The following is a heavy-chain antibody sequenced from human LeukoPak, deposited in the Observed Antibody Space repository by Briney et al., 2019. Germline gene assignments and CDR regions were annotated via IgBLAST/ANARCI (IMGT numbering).Heavy chain of an antibody. J-gene: IGHJ5*02. CDR2: VSDDGSNK. V-gene: IGHV3-30*04. Sequence: GGSLRLSCAASGFTFSSYAMHWVRQVPGKGLEWVAAVSDDGSNKYYLDPVKGRFTISRDNSKNTLSLQMSSLKAEDTSIYYCARDRKAGGVGEFDPWGQGTLVTVSS. CDR3: ARDRKAGGVGEFDP. D-gene: IGHD1-26*01. CDR1: GFTFSSYA.